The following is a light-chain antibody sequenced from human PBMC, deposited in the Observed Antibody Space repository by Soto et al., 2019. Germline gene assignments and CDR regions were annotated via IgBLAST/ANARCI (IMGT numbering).Light chain of an antibody. CDR1: QSISSY. V-gene: IGKV1-39*01. CDR2: AAS. CDR3: QQLKSYPQT. J-gene: IGKJ1*01. Sequence: DIQMTQSPSSLSASVGDRVTITCRASQSISSYLNWYQQKPGKAPKLLIYAASSLQSGVPSRFSGSGSGTEFTLTISSLQPEDFATYYCQQLKSYPQTFGQGTKVDI.